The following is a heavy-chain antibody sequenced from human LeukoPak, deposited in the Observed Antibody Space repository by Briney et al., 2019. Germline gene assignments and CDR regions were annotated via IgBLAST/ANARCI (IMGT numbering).Heavy chain of an antibody. V-gene: IGHV1-69*04. CDR2: IIPILGIA. CDR3: EVTTYPTRYNWFDP. Sequence: ASVKVSCKASGGTFSSYAISWVRQAPGQGHEWMGRIIPILGIANYAQKFQGRVTITADKSTSTAYMELSSLRSEDTAVYYCEVTTYPTRYNWFDPWGQGTLVTVSS. CDR1: GGTFSSYA. D-gene: IGHD4-11*01. J-gene: IGHJ5*02.